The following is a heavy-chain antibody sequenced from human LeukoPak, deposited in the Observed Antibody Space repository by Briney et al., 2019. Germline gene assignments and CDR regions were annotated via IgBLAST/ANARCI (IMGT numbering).Heavy chain of an antibody. CDR1: GFTFNIYA. D-gene: IGHD2-2*01. J-gene: IGHJ4*02. CDR2: ITSSGGGT. V-gene: IGHV3-23*01. CDR3: AKDHPDCRGTSCLLFDC. Sequence: PGGSLRLSCAASGFTFNIYAMSWVRQAPGKGLEWVSSITSSGGGTFYADSVKDRFTISRDNSKNTLYLQMNSLRAEDTAVYYCAKDHPDCRGTSCLLFDCWGQGTLVTVSS.